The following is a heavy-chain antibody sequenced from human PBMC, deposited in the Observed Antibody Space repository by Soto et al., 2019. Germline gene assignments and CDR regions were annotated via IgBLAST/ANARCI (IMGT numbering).Heavy chain of an antibody. V-gene: IGHV1-69*12. CDR3: ARPPSHSYYYGMDV. J-gene: IGHJ6*02. Sequence: QVQLVQSGAEVKKPGSSVKVSCKASGGTFSSYAISWVRQAPAQGLEWMGGIIPIFGTANYAQKFQGRVTITADESTSTAYMDLSSLRSEDTAVYYCARPPSHSYYYGMDVWGQGTTVTFSS. CDR2: IIPIFGTA. CDR1: GGTFSSYA.